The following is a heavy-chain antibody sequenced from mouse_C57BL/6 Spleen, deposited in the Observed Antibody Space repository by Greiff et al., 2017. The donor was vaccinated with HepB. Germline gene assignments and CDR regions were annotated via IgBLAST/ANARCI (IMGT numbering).Heavy chain of an antibody. CDR1: GYTFTSYW. J-gene: IGHJ3*01. V-gene: IGHV1-64*01. Sequence: QVQLQQPGAELVKPGASVKLSCKASGYTFTSYWMHWVKQRPGQGLEWIGMIHPNSGSTNYNERFKSKATLTVDKSSSTAYMQLSSLTSEDSAVYYCARGDGNYWFAYWGQGTLVTVSA. D-gene: IGHD2-1*01. CDR2: IHPNSGST. CDR3: ARGDGNYWFAY.